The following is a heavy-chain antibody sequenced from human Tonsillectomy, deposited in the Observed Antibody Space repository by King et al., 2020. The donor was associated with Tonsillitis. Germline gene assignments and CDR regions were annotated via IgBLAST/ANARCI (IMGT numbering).Heavy chain of an antibody. CDR3: AKDLIVGPSPVDY. CDR2: ISSSGSST. V-gene: IGHV3-23*04. CDR1: GFTFSSYA. J-gene: IGHJ4*02. Sequence: VQLVESGGGLVQPGGSLRLSCAASGFTFSSYAMSWVRQAPGKGLEWVSGISSSGSSTYYADSVKGRFTISRDNSKNTLLLQMNSLRAEDTAVYYCAKDLIVGPSPVDYWGQGTLVTVSS. D-gene: IGHD1-26*01.